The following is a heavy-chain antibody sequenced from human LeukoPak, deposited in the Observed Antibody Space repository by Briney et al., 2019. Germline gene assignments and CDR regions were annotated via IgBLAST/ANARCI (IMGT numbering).Heavy chain of an antibody. Sequence: GGSLRLSCAASGFTFENYWMSWVRQAPGKGPEWVANIKQDGSVEHYLDSVKGRFTISRDNAKNSLILQMNSLRAEGTAVYYCARWAGVTDYWGQGTLVTVSS. D-gene: IGHD5-18*01. CDR1: GFTFENYW. V-gene: IGHV3-7*01. CDR2: IKQDGSVE. J-gene: IGHJ4*02. CDR3: ARWAGVTDY.